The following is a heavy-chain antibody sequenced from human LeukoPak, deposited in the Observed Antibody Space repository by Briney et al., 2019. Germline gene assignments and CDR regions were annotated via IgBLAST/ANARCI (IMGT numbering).Heavy chain of an antibody. V-gene: IGHV3-7*01. CDR3: AKDVCSSTSCGNRYFDL. CDR2: MKQDGGEI. Sequence: PGGSVRLSCVVSGFTFNNYWMSWVRQAPGKGLEWVATMKQDGGEIYYVDSVRGRFTISRDNAKNSLYLQMNSLRAEDTAMYYCAKDVCSSTSCGNRYFDLWGRGTLVTVSS. J-gene: IGHJ2*01. CDR1: GFTFNNYW. D-gene: IGHD2-2*01.